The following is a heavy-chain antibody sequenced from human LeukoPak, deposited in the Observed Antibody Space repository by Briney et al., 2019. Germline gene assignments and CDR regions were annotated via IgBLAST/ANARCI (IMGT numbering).Heavy chain of an antibody. D-gene: IGHD4-23*01. V-gene: IGHV3-7*01. CDR3: ASCGYGGNCYLDY. J-gene: IGHJ4*02. CDR1: GFTFSSYW. Sequence: PGGSLRLSCAASGFTFSSYWMSWVRRAPGKGLEWVANIKQDGSEKYYVDSVKGRFTISRDNAKNSLHLQMNSLRAEDTAVYYCASCGYGGNCYLDYWGQGTLVTVSS. CDR2: IKQDGSEK.